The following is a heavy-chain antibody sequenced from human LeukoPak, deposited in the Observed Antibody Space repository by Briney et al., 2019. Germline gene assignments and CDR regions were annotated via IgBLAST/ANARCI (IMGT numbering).Heavy chain of an antibody. D-gene: IGHD3-22*01. Sequence: ASVKVSCKASGGTFSSYAISWVRQAPGQGLEWMGRIIPILGIANYAQKFQGRVTITADKSTSTAYMELSSLRSEDTAVYYCARDPAPRFYDSSGYYDYWGQGTLVTVSS. J-gene: IGHJ4*02. CDR2: IIPILGIA. CDR3: ARDPAPRFYDSSGYYDY. V-gene: IGHV1-69*04. CDR1: GGTFSSYA.